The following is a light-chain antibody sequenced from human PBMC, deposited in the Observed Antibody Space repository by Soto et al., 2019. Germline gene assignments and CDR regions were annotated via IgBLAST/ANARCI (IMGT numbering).Light chain of an antibody. CDR3: QQYYITPLT. Sequence: DIVMTQFPDSLAVSLGERATINCKSSQSVLYSTNNKNYLAWYQQKPGQPPKLLIYWATTRESGVPDRFSGSGSGTDFTLTISSLQAEDVAVYYCQQYYITPLTFGGGTKVEIK. J-gene: IGKJ4*01. V-gene: IGKV4-1*01. CDR2: WAT. CDR1: QSVLYSTNNKNY.